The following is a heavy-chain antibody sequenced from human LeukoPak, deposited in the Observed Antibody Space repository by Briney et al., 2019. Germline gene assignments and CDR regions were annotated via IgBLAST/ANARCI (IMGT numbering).Heavy chain of an antibody. CDR3: ARAGGGGSYLYYYYYMDV. V-gene: IGHV3-48*03. Sequence: GGSLTLSCAASGFTFSSYEMNWVRQAPGKGLEWVSYISSSGSTIYYADSVKGRFTISRDNAKNSLYLQMNSLRAEDTAVYYCARAGGGGSYLYYYYYMDVWGKGTTVTISS. CDR1: GFTFSSYE. D-gene: IGHD1-26*01. J-gene: IGHJ6*03. CDR2: ISSSGSTI.